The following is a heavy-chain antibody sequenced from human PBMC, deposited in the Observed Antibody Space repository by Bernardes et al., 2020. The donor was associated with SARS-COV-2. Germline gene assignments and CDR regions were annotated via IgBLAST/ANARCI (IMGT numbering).Heavy chain of an antibody. CDR1: GFIFSDSG. J-gene: IGHJ4*02. CDR3: AKDEFALSTYFDS. CDR2: ISYHGSDK. Sequence: GGSLRLSCEASGFIFSDSGIHWVRQAPGKGLAWVAVISYHGSDKYYADSVKGRFTVSRDTSKNTVYLAMNSLRPEDTAVYYCAKDEFALSTYFDSWGQGTLVTVSS. V-gene: IGHV3-30*18.